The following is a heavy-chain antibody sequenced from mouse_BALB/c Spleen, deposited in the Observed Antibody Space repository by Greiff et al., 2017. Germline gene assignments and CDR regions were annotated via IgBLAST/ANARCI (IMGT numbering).Heavy chain of an antibody. J-gene: IGHJ3*01. V-gene: IGHV5-17*02. Sequence: EVMLVESGGGLVQPGGSRKLSCAASGFTFSSFGMHWVRQAPEKGLEWVAYISSGSSTIYYADTVKGRFTISRDNPKNTLFLQMTSLRSEDTAMYYCARSGTDWFAYWGQGTLVTVSA. D-gene: IGHD4-1*01. CDR1: GFTFSSFG. CDR3: ARSGTDWFAY. CDR2: ISSGSSTI.